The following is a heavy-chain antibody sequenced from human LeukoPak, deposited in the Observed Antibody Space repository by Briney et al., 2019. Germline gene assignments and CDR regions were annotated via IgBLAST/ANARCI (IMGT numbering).Heavy chain of an antibody. CDR1: GGSIASYY. V-gene: IGHV4-59*01. J-gene: IGHJ4*02. CDR2: IYYSGST. CDR3: ARDHGGYYFDY. Sequence: SETLSLTCTVSGGSIASYYWSWFRQPPGKRLEWIGHIYYSGSTNYNPSLKSRVSISVDTSKNQFSLRLNSVTAADTAVYYCARDHGGYYFDYWGQGALVTASS. D-gene: IGHD3-16*01.